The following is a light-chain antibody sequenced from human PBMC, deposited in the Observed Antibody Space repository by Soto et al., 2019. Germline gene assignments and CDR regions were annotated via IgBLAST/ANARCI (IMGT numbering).Light chain of an antibody. V-gene: IGKV3-20*01. J-gene: IGKJ5*01. Sequence: ESVLTQSPATLSXXXXXXXXXXXRASQSGSSYLAWYQQKPGQAPRLLIYGASSRATGIPVRFSGSGSETDFTLTITRLEPEDFAVYYCQQYGSSPITFGQGTRLEIK. CDR1: QSGSSY. CDR2: GAS. CDR3: QQYGSSPIT.